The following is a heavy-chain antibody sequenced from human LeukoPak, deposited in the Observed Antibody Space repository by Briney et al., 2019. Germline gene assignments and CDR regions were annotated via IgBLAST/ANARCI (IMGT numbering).Heavy chain of an antibody. Sequence: SETLSLTCAVSGDSINSGGYSWNWIRQAPGKGLEWIGRLYHSGNIYYNPSPNSRVTISVDRSKNQLSLSLSSVTAADTAVYFCARDRIDAFDFWGQGTMVTVSS. CDR1: GDSINSGGYS. V-gene: IGHV4-30-2*01. CDR2: LYHSGNI. CDR3: ARDRIDAFDF. J-gene: IGHJ3*01.